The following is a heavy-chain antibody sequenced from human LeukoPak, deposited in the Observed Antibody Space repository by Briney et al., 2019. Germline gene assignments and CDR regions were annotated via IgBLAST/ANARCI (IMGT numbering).Heavy chain of an antibody. V-gene: IGHV3-21*01. D-gene: IGHD3-22*01. CDR1: GFTFSSYS. CDR2: ISSSSSYI. J-gene: IGHJ4*02. CDR3: ARDPPRYYYDSSGYGGLFDY. Sequence: GGSLRLSCAASGFTFSSYSMNWVRQAPGKGLEWVSSISSSSSYIYYADSVKGRFTISRDNAKNSLYLQMNSLRAEDTAVYYCARDPPRYYYDSSGYGGLFDYWGQGTLVTVSS.